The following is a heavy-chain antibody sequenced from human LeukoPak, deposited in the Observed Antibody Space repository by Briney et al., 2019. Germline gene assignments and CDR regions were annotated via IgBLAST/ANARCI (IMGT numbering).Heavy chain of an antibody. D-gene: IGHD5-18*01. V-gene: IGHV3-64D*06. CDR3: VKEYRKAAMVTFMFDY. Sequence: GGSLRLSCSASGFTFSSYAMHWVRQAPGKGLEYVSAISSNGGSTYYADSVKGRFTFSRDNSKNTLYLQMSSLRAEDTAVYYCVKEYRKAAMVTFMFDYWGQGTLVTVSS. CDR1: GFTFSSYA. J-gene: IGHJ4*02. CDR2: ISSNGGST.